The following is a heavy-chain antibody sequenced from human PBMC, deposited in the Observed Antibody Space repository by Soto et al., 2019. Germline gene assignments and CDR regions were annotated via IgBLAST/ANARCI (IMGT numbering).Heavy chain of an antibody. D-gene: IGHD6-13*01. J-gene: IGHJ5*02. CDR2: IDPSDSYT. CDR3: ARHPYSSSWYFPRNWFDP. CDR1: GYSFTSYW. Sequence: CKGSGYSFTSYWISWVRQMPGKGLEWMGRIDPSDSYTNYSPSFQGHVTISADKSISTAYLQWSSLKASDTAMYYCARHPYSSSWYFPRNWFDPWGQGTLVTVSS. V-gene: IGHV5-10-1*01.